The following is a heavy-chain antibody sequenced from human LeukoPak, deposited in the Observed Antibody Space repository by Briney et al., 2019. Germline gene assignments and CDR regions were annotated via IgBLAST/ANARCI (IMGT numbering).Heavy chain of an antibody. CDR2: IYYSGNT. V-gene: IGHV4-31*03. D-gene: IGHD4-11*01. Sequence: SETLSLTCTVSGGSISSGGYYWSWIRQHPGKGLEWIGYIYYSGNTYYSPSLKSRLTISIETSKNQFSLKLRSVTAADTAVYYCARGQDDYSSFYTWFDPWGQGTLVTVSS. CDR3: ARGQDDYSSFYTWFDP. CDR1: GGSISSGGYY. J-gene: IGHJ5*02.